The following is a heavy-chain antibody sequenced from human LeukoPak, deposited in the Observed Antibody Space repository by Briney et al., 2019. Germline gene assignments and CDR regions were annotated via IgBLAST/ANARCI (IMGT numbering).Heavy chain of an antibody. CDR1: GFTFSSYA. CDR2: ISYDGSNK. V-gene: IGHV3-30-3*01. D-gene: IGHD3-3*01. J-gene: IGHJ6*02. Sequence: PGGSLRLSCAASGFTFSSYAMHWVRQAPGKGLEWVAVISYDGSNKYYADSVKGRFTISRDNSQNTLYLQMNSLRAEDTAVYYCASIHYDFWSGYYRDYYYYGMDVWGQGTTVTVSS. CDR3: ASIHYDFWSGYYRDYYYYGMDV.